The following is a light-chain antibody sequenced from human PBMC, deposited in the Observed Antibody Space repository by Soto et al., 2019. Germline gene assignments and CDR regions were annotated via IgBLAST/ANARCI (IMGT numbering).Light chain of an antibody. J-gene: IGKJ1*01. CDR3: QHYNSYSDA. Sequence: DIQMTQSPSTLSGSVGDRVTITCRASQTISSWLAWYQQKPGKAPKLLIYKASTLKSGVPSRFSGSGSGTEFTLTISSLQPDDFATYYCQHYNSYSDAVGQGTKLELK. CDR2: KAS. CDR1: QTISSW. V-gene: IGKV1-5*03.